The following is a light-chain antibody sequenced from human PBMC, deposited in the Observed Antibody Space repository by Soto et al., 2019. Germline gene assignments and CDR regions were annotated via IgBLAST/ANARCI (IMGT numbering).Light chain of an antibody. V-gene: IGKV1-12*01. J-gene: IGKJ4*01. Sequence: DIQMTQSPSSLSASVGDRVTITCRASQDLDRWLAWYQQKPGEAPKVLIYAASNLRSGVPSRFSGSGSGADFSLTISSLQPEDVATYYCKQSRSFPLTFGGGNKVEIK. CDR3: KQSRSFPLT. CDR1: QDLDRW. CDR2: AAS.